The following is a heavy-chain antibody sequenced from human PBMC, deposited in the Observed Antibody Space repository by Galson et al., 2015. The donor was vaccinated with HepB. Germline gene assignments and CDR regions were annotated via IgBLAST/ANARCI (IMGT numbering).Heavy chain of an antibody. CDR2: ISYDGSNK. V-gene: IGHV3-30*03. Sequence: SLRLSCAASGFTFSSYAMSWVRQAPGKGLEWVAVISYDGSNKYYADSVKGRFTISRDNSKNTLYLQMNSLRAEDTAVYYCARRKPGIAVAGTLSYMDVWGKGTTVTVSS. D-gene: IGHD6-19*01. J-gene: IGHJ6*03. CDR1: GFTFSSYA. CDR3: ARRKPGIAVAGTLSYMDV.